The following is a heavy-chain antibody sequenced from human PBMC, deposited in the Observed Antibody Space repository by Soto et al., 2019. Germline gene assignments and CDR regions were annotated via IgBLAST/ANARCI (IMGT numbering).Heavy chain of an antibody. CDR3: ATLLRGSSPPG. CDR2: ISSSSSYT. D-gene: IGHD6-13*01. J-gene: IGHJ4*02. CDR1: GFTFSDYY. V-gene: IGHV3-11*06. Sequence: PGGSLRLSCAASGFTFSDYYMSWIRQAPGKGLEWVSYISSSSSYTNYADSVKGRFTISRDNAKNSLYLQMNSLRAEDTAVYYCATLLRGSSPPGWGQGTLVTVSS.